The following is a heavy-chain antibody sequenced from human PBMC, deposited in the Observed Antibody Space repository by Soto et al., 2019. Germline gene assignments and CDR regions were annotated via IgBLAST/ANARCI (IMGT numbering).Heavy chain of an antibody. CDR3: ARGGSGWKALNYFDS. CDR1: GGSTDNNGYS. J-gene: IGHJ4*02. D-gene: IGHD6-19*01. Sequence: QVQLQESGPGLVKPSQTLSLTCTVSGGSTDNNGYSWTWIRQRPGGGREWLGSNNYRADTYYTQSLKSRITISLDTSQNQFSLWVTSVTAADTGMYYCARGGSGWKALNYFDSWGQGILVIVSS. CDR2: NNYRADT. V-gene: IGHV4-31*03.